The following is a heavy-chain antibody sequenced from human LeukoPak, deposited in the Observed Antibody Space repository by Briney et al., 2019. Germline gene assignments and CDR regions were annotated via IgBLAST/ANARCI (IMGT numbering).Heavy chain of an antibody. J-gene: IGHJ4*02. Sequence: PSETLSLTCTVSGGSISSYYWSWIRQPPGKGLEWIGYIYHSGSTYYNPSLKSRVTISVDRSKNQFSLKLSSVTAADTAVYYCASVDTAMVIGYWGQGTLVTVSS. CDR3: ASVDTAMVIGY. CDR2: IYHSGST. V-gene: IGHV4-59*12. CDR1: GGSISSYY. D-gene: IGHD5-18*01.